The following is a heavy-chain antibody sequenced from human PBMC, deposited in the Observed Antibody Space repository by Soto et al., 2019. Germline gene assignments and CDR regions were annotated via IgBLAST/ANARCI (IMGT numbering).Heavy chain of an antibody. J-gene: IGHJ4*02. V-gene: IGHV4-4*02. CDR1: GDSISSSNW. CDR3: TRLQYYYDSSGPYFFDY. Sequence: SETLSLTCAVSGDSISSSNWWSWVRQPPGKRLEWIGEIYHSGSTHYNPSLKSRVTLSVDRSKSQFSLRLSSVTAADTAVYYCTRLQYYYDSSGPYFFDYWGQGTLVTVSS. D-gene: IGHD3-22*01. CDR2: IYHSGST.